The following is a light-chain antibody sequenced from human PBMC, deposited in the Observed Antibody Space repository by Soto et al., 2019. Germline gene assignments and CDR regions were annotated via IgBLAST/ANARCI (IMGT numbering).Light chain of an antibody. CDR1: QGISNH. J-gene: IGKJ4*01. CDR3: QQYNSYPLT. V-gene: IGKV1-16*02. Sequence: DIQMTQSPSSLSASVGDRVTITCRASQGISNHLAWSQQKPGKAPKSLIYGASSLQSGVPSKFSGSASGTDFTLTISSLQPEDFATYYCQQYNSYPLTFGGGTKVEIK. CDR2: GAS.